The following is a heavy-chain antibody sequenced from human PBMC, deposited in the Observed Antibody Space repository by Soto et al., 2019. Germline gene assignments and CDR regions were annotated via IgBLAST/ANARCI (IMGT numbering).Heavy chain of an antibody. CDR2: FYYSEST. V-gene: IGHV4-39*01. CDR1: GGSISSGPYS. Sequence: SDTLSLTCTVSGGSISSGPYSWGWIRQPPGEGLEWIGTFYYSESTYYNPSLESRVTISVDTSKNQFSLKVSSVTAADTAVYYCARFSYDILTGYYNDRPFDYWGQGTLVTVSS. CDR3: ARFSYDILTGYYNDRPFDY. D-gene: IGHD3-9*01. J-gene: IGHJ4*02.